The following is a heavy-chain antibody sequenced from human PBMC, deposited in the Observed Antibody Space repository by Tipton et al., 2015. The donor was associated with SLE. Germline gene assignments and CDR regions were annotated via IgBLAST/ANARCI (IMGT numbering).Heavy chain of an antibody. V-gene: IGHV4-34*01. CDR3: ARRGLAYYYGSGRALDI. D-gene: IGHD3-10*01. CDR2: ITPSGST. J-gene: IGHJ3*02. Sequence: TLSLTCAVYGGSFNGYYWSWIRQPPGKGLVWIGEITPSGSTNCNPSLKSRVTLSVDTSKSQFSLDLTSVTAADTAVYYCARRGLAYYYGSGRALDIWGQGTMVTVSS. CDR1: GGSFNGYY.